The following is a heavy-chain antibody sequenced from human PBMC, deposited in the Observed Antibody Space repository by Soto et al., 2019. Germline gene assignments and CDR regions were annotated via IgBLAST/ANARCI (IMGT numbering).Heavy chain of an antibody. CDR1: RYTFTAYY. V-gene: IGHV1-8*02. D-gene: IGHD4-17*01. CDR3: ARTLYGDNVDY. J-gene: IGHJ4*02. Sequence: ASVKVSCKAARYTFTAYYLHWVRQATGQGLEWMGWMNPNSGNTGYAQKFQGRVTMTRNTSISTAYMELSSLRSEDTAVYYCARTLYGDNVDYWGQGTLVTVSS. CDR2: MNPNSGNT.